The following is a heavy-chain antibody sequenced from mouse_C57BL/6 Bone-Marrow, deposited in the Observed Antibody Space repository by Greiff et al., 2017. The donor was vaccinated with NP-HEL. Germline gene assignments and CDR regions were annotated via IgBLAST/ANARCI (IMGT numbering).Heavy chain of an antibody. CDR3: ARLDAWFAY. CDR2: IDPSDSYS. CDR1: GYTFTSYW. J-gene: IGHJ3*01. Sequence: QVQLQQPGAELVMPGASVKLSCKASGYTFTSYWMHWVKQRPGQGLEWIGEIDPSDSYSNSNQKFKGKSTLTVDKSSSTSYMQLSSLTSEDSAVYYCARLDAWFAYWGKGTLVTVSA. V-gene: IGHV1-69*01.